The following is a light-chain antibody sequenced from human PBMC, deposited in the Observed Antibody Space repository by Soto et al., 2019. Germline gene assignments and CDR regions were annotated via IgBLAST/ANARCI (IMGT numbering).Light chain of an antibody. Sequence: EIVMTQSPAALSVSPGERVTLSCRASESVSSKLVWYQKKPGQAPRLLIHDASTRATGIPARFSGSGSGTEFTLTISSLQSEDFAVYYCQQYNNWPITFGQGTRLEIK. J-gene: IGKJ5*01. V-gene: IGKV3-15*01. CDR1: ESVSSK. CDR3: QQYNNWPIT. CDR2: DAS.